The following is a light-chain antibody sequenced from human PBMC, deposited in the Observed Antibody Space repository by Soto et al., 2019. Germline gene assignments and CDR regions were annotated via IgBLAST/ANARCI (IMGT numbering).Light chain of an antibody. J-gene: IGLJ3*02. CDR3: ESWDDTLKGHV. Sequence: QSVLTQPPSGLKAPRRRFTFPGSGTSSNIGENYVNWYQQLPGKAPKLLLYHDDLRPSGVSDRFSGSKSGTSASLAISGLQSEDEADYYCESWDDTLKGHVFGGGTKVTVL. V-gene: IGLV1-36*01. CDR2: HDD. CDR1: SSNIGENY.